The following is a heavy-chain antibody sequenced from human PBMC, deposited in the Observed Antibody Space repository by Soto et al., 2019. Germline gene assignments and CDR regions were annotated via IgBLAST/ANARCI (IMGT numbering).Heavy chain of an antibody. V-gene: IGHV5-51*01. Sequence: EESLKISCKASGYTFTSYWIGWVRQMPGKGLEWMGIIYPSNSETRFSPSFQGQVTLSADKSIFTAYLQWSSLKASNTAMYYCARQGYHYDTYSFGYWGQGTLVTVSS. D-gene: IGHD3-22*01. J-gene: IGHJ4*02. CDR1: GYTFTSYW. CDR2: IYPSNSET. CDR3: ARQGYHYDTYSFGY.